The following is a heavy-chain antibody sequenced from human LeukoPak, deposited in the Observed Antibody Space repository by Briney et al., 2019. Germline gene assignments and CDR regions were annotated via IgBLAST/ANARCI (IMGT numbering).Heavy chain of an antibody. CDR1: GFTFRKYW. D-gene: IGHD1-26*01. CDR3: VRDRGTYRPIDY. V-gene: IGHV3-21*04. CDR2: ISYTGTYI. J-gene: IGHJ4*02. Sequence: GGSLRLSCTASGFTFRKYWLNWVRQAPGKGLEWVSSISYTGTYIYYADSVKGRFTISRDNAQNSLYLQMNSLRAEDTAIYYCVRDRGTYRPIDYWGQGTLVTVSS.